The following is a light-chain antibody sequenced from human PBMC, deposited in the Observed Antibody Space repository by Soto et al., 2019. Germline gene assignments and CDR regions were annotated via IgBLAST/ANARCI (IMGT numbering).Light chain of an antibody. CDR3: QQFNSFPLFT. V-gene: IGKV1-9*01. J-gene: IGKJ3*01. CDR2: ATS. Sequence: IQLTQSPSSLSASVGDRVTITCRASQGIDSYLAWYQHKPGKAPRLLIYATSTLQSGVPSRFSGSGSGTDFTLTISRLQPEDFATYYCQQFNSFPLFTFGPGTKVDVK. CDR1: QGIDSY.